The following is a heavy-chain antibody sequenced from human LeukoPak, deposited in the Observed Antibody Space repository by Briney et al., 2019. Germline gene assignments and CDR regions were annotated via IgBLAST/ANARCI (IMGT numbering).Heavy chain of an antibody. V-gene: IGHV3-23*01. CDR1: GFTFSSYA. CDR3: AKGGSGYYDSSGYYDY. D-gene: IGHD3-22*01. CDR2: ISGSGGST. J-gene: IGHJ4*02. Sequence: GGSLRLSCAASGFTFSSYAMSWVRQAPGKGLEWVSAISGSGGSTYYADSVKSRFTISRDNSKNTLYLQMNSLRAEDTAVYYCAKGGSGYYDSSGYYDYWGQGTLVTVSS.